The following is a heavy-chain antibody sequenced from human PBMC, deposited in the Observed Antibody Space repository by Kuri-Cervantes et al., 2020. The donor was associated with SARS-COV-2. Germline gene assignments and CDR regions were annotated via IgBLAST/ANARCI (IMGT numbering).Heavy chain of an antibody. CDR2: ISGSGGST. V-gene: IGHV3-23*01. Sequence: GESLKISCAAPGFTFSSYAMHWVRQAPGKGLEWVSAISGSGGSTYYADSVKGRFTISRDNSKNTLYLQMNSLRAEDTAVYYCARDEDTAMATYYFDYWGQGTLVTVSS. J-gene: IGHJ4*02. D-gene: IGHD5-18*01. CDR1: GFTFSSYA. CDR3: ARDEDTAMATYYFDY.